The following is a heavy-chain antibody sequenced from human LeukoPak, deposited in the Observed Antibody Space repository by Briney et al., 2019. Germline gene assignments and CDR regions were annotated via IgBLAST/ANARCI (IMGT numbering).Heavy chain of an antibody. J-gene: IGHJ6*02. D-gene: IGHD2-21*02. CDR3: ARDRVVVTAYYGMDV. CDR1: GVSVSSGSYY. V-gene: IGHV4-61*01. Sequence: SETLSLACTVSGVSVSSGSYYWHWIRQPPGKGLEWIGYIYYSGSTNYNPSLKSRVTISVDTSKNQFSLKLSSVTAADTAVYYCARDRVVVTAYYGMDVWGQGTTVTVSS. CDR2: IYYSGST.